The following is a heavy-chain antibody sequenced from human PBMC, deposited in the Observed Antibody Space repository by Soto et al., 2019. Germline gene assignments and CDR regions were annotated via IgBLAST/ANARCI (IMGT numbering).Heavy chain of an antibody. V-gene: IGHV3-48*01. CDR3: ARDDHTNSFLFQH. CDR1: GFTFSAYS. D-gene: IGHD5-18*01. J-gene: IGHJ1*01. Sequence: EVQLMESGGGLVQPGGSLRLSCAASGFTFSAYSRNWVRQAPGKGLEWVSYISSGSTSIYYTDSVKGRFTVSRDNAKNSLYLQLNSLRAEYTALYFCARDDHTNSFLFQHWGQGTLVIVSS. CDR2: ISSGSTSI.